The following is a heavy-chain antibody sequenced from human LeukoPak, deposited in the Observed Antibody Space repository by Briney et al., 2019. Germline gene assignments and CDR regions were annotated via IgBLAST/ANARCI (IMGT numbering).Heavy chain of an antibody. J-gene: IGHJ5*02. Sequence: SETLSLTCAVSGGSISSGGYSWSWIRQPPGKGLEWIGEINHSGSTNYNPSLKSRVTISVDTSKNQFSLKLSSVTAADTAVYYCAHQTGYSYGYWFDPWGQGTLVTVSS. V-gene: IGHV4-30-2*01. CDR1: GGSISSGGYS. CDR2: INHSGST. D-gene: IGHD5-18*01. CDR3: AHQTGYSYGYWFDP.